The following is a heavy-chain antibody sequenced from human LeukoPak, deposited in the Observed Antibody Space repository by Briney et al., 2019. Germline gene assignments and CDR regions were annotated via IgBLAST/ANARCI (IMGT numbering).Heavy chain of an antibody. CDR2: IKSKTDGGTT. V-gene: IGHV3-15*01. CDR3: TSRWGYSSSWIPFDY. Sequence: GGSLRLSCAASGFTFSNAWMSWVRQAPGKGLEWVGRIKSKTDGGTTDYAAPVKGRFTISRDDSKNTLYLQMNSLKTEDTAVYYCTSRWGYSSSWIPFDYWGQGTLVTVSS. J-gene: IGHJ4*02. D-gene: IGHD6-13*01. CDR1: GFTFSNAW.